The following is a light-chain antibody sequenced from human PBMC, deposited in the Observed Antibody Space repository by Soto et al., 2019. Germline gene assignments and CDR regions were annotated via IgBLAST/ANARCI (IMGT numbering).Light chain of an antibody. V-gene: IGKV3-15*01. Sequence: EIVMTQSPATLSVYPGERATLACRASPRVSINLAWYQQKAGQAPRLLIYDASTRATGITARFSGSGSGTECTLTIRRLQSEDFAVYYCHQYKHCAPWTFGQGTKVESK. CDR1: PRVSIN. CDR2: DAS. J-gene: IGKJ1*01. CDR3: HQYKHCAPWT.